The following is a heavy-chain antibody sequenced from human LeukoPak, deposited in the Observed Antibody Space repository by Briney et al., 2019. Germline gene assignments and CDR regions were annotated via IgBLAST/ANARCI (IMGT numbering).Heavy chain of an antibody. CDR1: GGSISSSSYY. Sequence: PSETLSLTCTVSGGSISSSSYYWGWIRQPPGRGLEWIGSIYYSGSTYYNPSLKSRVTISVDTSKNQFSLKLSSVTAADTAVYYCAGLRRWLQNFDYWGQGTLVTVSS. D-gene: IGHD5-24*01. V-gene: IGHV4-39*01. CDR2: IYYSGST. CDR3: AGLRRWLQNFDY. J-gene: IGHJ4*02.